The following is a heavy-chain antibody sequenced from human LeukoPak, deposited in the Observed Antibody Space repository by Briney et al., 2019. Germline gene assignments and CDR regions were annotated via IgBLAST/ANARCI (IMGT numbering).Heavy chain of an antibody. V-gene: IGHV3-23*01. CDR2: SIGPEST. Sequence: GGSLRLSCAASGFPFSSYAMSWVRQAPGKAVEWVSASIGPESTFYADIVKGLFSVSRGLSKDTLAIEIEHLRAGDTAVYYSVTESPYPVGGTSRIYYFDNWGQGTLVTVS. CDR1: GFPFSSYA. D-gene: IGHD1-26*01. J-gene: IGHJ4*02. CDR3: VTESPYPVGGTSRIYYFDN.